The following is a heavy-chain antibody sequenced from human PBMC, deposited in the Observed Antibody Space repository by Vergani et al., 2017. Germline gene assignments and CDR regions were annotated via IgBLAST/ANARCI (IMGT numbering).Heavy chain of an antibody. D-gene: IGHD1-26*01. Sequence: QVQLVQSGAEVKKPGASVQVSCKASGYTFTSYYMHWVRQAPGQGLAWMGIINPSGGSTSYAQKFQGRVTMTRDTSTSTVYMELSSLRSEDTAVYYCSFSGSAKSPYFDYWGQGTLVTVSS. J-gene: IGHJ4*02. V-gene: IGHV1-46*03. CDR3: SFSGSAKSPYFDY. CDR1: GYTFTSYY. CDR2: INPSGGST.